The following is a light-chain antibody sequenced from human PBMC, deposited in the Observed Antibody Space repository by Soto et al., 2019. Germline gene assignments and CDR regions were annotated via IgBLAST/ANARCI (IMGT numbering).Light chain of an antibody. CDR2: EVT. CDR1: NSDVGSYNL. V-gene: IGLV2-23*02. Sequence: QSVLTQPASVSGSPRQSITISCTGTNSDVGSYNLVSWFQQHPGKAPKLVIYEVTKRPSGASDRFSGSKSGNTASLTISGLQAEDEADYYCFSYAGDSVYVFGTGTKVTVL. CDR3: FSYAGDSVYV. J-gene: IGLJ1*01.